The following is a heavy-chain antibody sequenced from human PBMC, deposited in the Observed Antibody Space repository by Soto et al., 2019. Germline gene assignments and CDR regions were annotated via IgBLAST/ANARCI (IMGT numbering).Heavy chain of an antibody. D-gene: IGHD1-1*01. CDR2: ISGSGGST. CDR3: AAAPGPTGTHRSRPFDY. V-gene: IGHV3-23*01. Sequence: GGSLRLSCEASGFTFSSYAMSWVRQAPGKGLEWVSAISGSGGSTYYADSVKGRITISRDNSKNTLYLQMNSLRAEDTAVYYCAAAPGPTGTHRSRPFDYWGQGTLVTVSS. J-gene: IGHJ4*02. CDR1: GFTFSSYA.